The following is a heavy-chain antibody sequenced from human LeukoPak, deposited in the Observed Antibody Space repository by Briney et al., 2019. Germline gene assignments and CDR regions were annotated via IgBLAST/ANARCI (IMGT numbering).Heavy chain of an antibody. Sequence: GKSLRLSXAASGLTFSTYAMSWVRQAPGKGLEWVSAISGSGGSTYYADSVKGRFTISRDNSKNTLYLQMNSLRAEDTAVYYCAKASYGLIDYWGQGTLVTVSS. CDR3: AKASYGLIDY. CDR1: GLTFSTYA. D-gene: IGHD3-10*01. V-gene: IGHV3-23*01. J-gene: IGHJ4*02. CDR2: ISGSGGST.